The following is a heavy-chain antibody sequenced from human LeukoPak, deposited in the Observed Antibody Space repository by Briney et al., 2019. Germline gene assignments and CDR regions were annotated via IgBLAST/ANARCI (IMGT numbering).Heavy chain of an antibody. CDR1: GGSISSYY. CDR2: IYYSGST. CDR3: ASGDYESTFDY. Sequence: PSETLSLTCTVSGGSISSYYWSWIRQPPGKGLEWIGYIYYSGSTNYNPSLKSRVTISVDTFKNQFSLKLSSVTAADTAVYYCASGDYESTFDYWGQGTLVTVSS. V-gene: IGHV4-59*01. D-gene: IGHD4-17*01. J-gene: IGHJ4*02.